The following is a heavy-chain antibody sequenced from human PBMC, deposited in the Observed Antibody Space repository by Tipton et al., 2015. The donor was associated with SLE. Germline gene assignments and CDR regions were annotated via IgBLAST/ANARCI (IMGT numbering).Heavy chain of an antibody. D-gene: IGHD1-26*01. V-gene: IGHV4-59*01. Sequence: TLSLTCTVSGGSISNYYWSWIRQPPGKGLEWIGYVFYSGTTNYNPSLKSRVAISVDTSNNQFSLNLSSVTAADTAVYYCARSGSYPYYYYYMDVWGKGTTVTVSS. CDR1: GGSISNYY. CDR2: VFYSGTT. J-gene: IGHJ6*03. CDR3: ARSGSYPYYYYYMDV.